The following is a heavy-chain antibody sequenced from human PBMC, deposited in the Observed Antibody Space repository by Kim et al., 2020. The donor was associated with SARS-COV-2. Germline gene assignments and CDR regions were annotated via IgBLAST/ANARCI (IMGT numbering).Heavy chain of an antibody. CDR1: GGSLHSYH. Sequence: SETLSLTCAVSGGSLHSYHWSWIRQAPGKGLEWVGYISPSGSPRYNPSLKSRITISLDTSKNAFYLHLDSLTAADTAVYYCAGGGGFYDILTGLGSWG. V-gene: IGHV4-4*08. CDR3: AGGGGFYDILTGLGS. J-gene: IGHJ5*01. CDR2: ISPSGSP. D-gene: IGHD3-9*01.